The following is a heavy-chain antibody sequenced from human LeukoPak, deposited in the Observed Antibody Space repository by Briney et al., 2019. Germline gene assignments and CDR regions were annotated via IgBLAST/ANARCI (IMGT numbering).Heavy chain of an antibody. D-gene: IGHD2-2*01. CDR3: ARGDQLDDAFDI. V-gene: IGHV3-21*01. CDR1: GFTFSSYS. CDR2: ISSSSSYI. Sequence: GGSLRLSCAASGFTFSSYSMNWVRQAPGKGLEWVSSISSSSSYIYYADSVKGRFAISRDNAKNSLYLQMNSLRAEDTAVYYCARGDQLDDAFDIWGQGTMVTVSS. J-gene: IGHJ3*02.